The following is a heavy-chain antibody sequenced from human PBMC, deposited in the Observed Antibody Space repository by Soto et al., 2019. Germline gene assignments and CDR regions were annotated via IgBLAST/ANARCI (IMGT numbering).Heavy chain of an antibody. D-gene: IGHD5-12*01. Sequence: PSETLCLTCTVSGGSVSSGSYHCSWIRQPPGKGLEWIGYIYYSVSTNYNPSLKSRVTISVDTSKNQFALKLSSVTAADTAVYYCARLGRGSDYPWFDTWGQGTLVTVSS. CDR3: ARLGRGSDYPWFDT. CDR1: GGSVSSGSYH. J-gene: IGHJ5*02. CDR2: IYYSVST. V-gene: IGHV4-61*01.